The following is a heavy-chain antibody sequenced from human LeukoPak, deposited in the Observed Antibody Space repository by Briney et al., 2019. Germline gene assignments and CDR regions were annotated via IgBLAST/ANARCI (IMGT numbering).Heavy chain of an antibody. CDR3: AKDRGCSTTSCYSGEVPDYYYYGMDV. J-gene: IGHJ6*02. D-gene: IGHD2-2*02. CDR1: GFTFSSYP. CDR2: ISGSVRNT. V-gene: IGHV3-23*01. Sequence: GGSLRLSCAASGFTFSSYPMSWVRQAPGKGLEWVSSISGSVRNTYYADSVRGRFTISRDNSKNTLYLQMNSLRAEDTAVYYCAKDRGCSTTSCYSGEVPDYYYYGMDVWGQGTTVTVSS.